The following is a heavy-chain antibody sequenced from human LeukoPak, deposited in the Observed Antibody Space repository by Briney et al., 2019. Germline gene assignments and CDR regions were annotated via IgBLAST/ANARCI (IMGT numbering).Heavy chain of an antibody. CDR3: AKDLRLTYSGSYSYFDY. V-gene: IGHV3-66*01. CDR1: GVSVSSHF. J-gene: IGHJ4*02. CDR2: IYSSGTT. Sequence: GGSLRLSCAASGVSVSSHFMTWFRQAPGKGLEWVSVIYSSGTTYYADSVKGRFSISRDNSKNTLYLQMDSLRAEDTAVYYCAKDLRLTYSGSYSYFDYWGQGTLVTVSS. D-gene: IGHD1-26*01.